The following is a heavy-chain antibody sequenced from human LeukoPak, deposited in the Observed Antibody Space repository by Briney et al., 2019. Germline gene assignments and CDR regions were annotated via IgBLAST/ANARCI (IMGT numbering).Heavy chain of an antibody. J-gene: IGHJ6*03. CDR1: GFSFSDYA. V-gene: IGHV3-23*01. CDR3: AKDPHFYYYYYMDA. Sequence: GGSLRLSCAASGFSFSDYAMSWVRQAPGKVLEWVSAISGSGGDTYFADSVKGRFTISRDNSKRTVFLQMDSLRAEDTAVYYCAKDPHFYYYYYMDAWGNGTTVTVSS. CDR2: ISGSGGDT.